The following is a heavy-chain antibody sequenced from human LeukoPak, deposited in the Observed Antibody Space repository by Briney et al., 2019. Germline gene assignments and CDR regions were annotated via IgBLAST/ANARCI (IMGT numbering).Heavy chain of an antibody. J-gene: IGHJ6*03. Sequence: PSETLSLTCTVSGGSISSYYWGWIRQPPGKGLEWIGYIYYSGSTNYNPSLKSRVTISVDTSKNQFSLKLSSVTAADTAVYYCARAVGSWFGELSYYYMDVWGKGTTVTISS. CDR1: GGSISSYY. CDR2: IYYSGST. CDR3: ARAVGSWFGELSYYYMDV. V-gene: IGHV4-59*01. D-gene: IGHD3-10*01.